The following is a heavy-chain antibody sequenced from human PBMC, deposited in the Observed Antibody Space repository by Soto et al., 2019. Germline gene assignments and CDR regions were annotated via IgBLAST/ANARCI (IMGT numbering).Heavy chain of an antibody. CDR1: GRTFNNYA. V-gene: IGHV1-69*01. D-gene: IGHD3-22*01. CDR3: ATNYYDGSGHYFSFEH. CDR2: IIPIGGTP. J-gene: IGHJ4*02. Sequence: QVQLVQSGAEVKKPGSSVKVSCKASGRTFNNYAISWVRQAPGIGFEWLGVIIPIGGTPEHAQKFQGRVTISADESQNTAYMELSSLRSEDTAVYYCATNYYDGSGHYFSFEHWGQGTLVTVAS.